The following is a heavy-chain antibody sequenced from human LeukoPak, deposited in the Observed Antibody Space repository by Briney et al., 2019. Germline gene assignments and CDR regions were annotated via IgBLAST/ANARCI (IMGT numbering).Heavy chain of an antibody. CDR1: RFTFSSYG. Sequence: GRSLRLSCAASRFTFSSYGMHWVRQAPGKGLEWVAVISYDGSNKYYADSVKGRFTISRDNSKNTLYLQMNSLRAEDTAVYYCAKDPSYYDILTGYSDEAFDIWGQGTMVTVSS. V-gene: IGHV3-30*18. CDR2: ISYDGSNK. J-gene: IGHJ3*02. D-gene: IGHD3-9*01. CDR3: AKDPSYYDILTGYSDEAFDI.